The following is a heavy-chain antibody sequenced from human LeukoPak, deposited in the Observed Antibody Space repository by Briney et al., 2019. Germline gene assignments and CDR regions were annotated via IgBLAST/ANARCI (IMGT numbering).Heavy chain of an antibody. CDR3: AKVSGLYWLLLGDLRGYYFDY. D-gene: IGHD3-9*01. V-gene: IGHV3-23*01. CDR2: ISGSGGST. Sequence: GGSLRLSCAASGFTFSSYDMSWVRQAPGKGLEWVSAISGSGGSTYYADSVKGRFTISRDNSKNTLYLQMNSLRCEYTAIYYCAKVSGLYWLLLGDLRGYYFDYWGQGTLVTVSS. CDR1: GFTFSSYD. J-gene: IGHJ4*02.